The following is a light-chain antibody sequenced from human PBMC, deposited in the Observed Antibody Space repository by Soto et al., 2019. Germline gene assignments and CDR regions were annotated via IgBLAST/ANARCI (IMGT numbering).Light chain of an antibody. CDR3: SSYAGSNGVV. V-gene: IGLV2-8*01. Sequence: QSALTQPPSASGSPGQSVTISCTGTSSDVGGYNYVSWYQQHPGKAPKLMIYEVSKRPSGVPDRFSGSKSGNTASLTVSGLQAEDVADYYCSSYAGSNGVVFGGGTKLTVL. J-gene: IGLJ2*01. CDR2: EVS. CDR1: SSDVGGYNY.